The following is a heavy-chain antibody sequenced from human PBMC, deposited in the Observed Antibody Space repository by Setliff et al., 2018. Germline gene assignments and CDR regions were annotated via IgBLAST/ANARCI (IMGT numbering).Heavy chain of an antibody. D-gene: IGHD2-21*01. CDR1: GGSFSGYY. CDR3: ARAFIVAPTLFFRRRKGNYMDV. Sequence: SETLSLTCAVYGGSFSGYYWSWIRQPPGKGLEWIGEINHSGGTSYNPPLMSRVTISVDTSKNQFSLKLNSVTAADTAVYYCARAFIVAPTLFFRRRKGNYMDVWGKGTTVTVS. CDR2: INHSGGT. J-gene: IGHJ6*03. V-gene: IGHV4-34*01.